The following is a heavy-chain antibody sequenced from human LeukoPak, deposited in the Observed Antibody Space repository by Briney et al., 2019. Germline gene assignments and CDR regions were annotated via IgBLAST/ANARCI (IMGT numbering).Heavy chain of an antibody. V-gene: IGHV3-30*04. CDR3: ARGVRIAVAGYIDY. CDR1: GFTFSSYA. Sequence: GGSLRLSCAASGFTFSSYAMHWVRQAPGKGLEWVAVISYDGSNKYYADSVKGRFTISRDNSKNTVYLQMNSLRAEGTTVYYCARGVRIAVAGYIDYWGQGTLVTVSS. CDR2: ISYDGSNK. D-gene: IGHD6-19*01. J-gene: IGHJ4*02.